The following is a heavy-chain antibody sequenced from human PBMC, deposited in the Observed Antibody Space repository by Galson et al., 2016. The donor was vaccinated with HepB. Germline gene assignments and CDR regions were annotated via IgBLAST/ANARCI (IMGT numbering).Heavy chain of an antibody. CDR2: ITSAGDKQ. CDR1: RLTFSSFT. D-gene: IGHD1-1*01. V-gene: IGHV3-30*14. Sequence: SLRLSCAASRLTFSSFTMAWVRQAPGRGLEWVAAITSAGDKQYYTDSVRGRFTISTDNSKNTLYLQMNSLRAEDTAIYYCARGVPHNNYFDYWGQGTLVTVSS. CDR3: ARGVPHNNYFDY. J-gene: IGHJ4*02.